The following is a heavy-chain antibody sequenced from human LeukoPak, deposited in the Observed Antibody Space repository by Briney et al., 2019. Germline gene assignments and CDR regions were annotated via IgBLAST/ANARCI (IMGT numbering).Heavy chain of an antibody. J-gene: IGHJ4*02. Sequence: GGSLRLSCAASGFTFSSYSMNWVRQAPGKGLEWVSYISSSSSTIYYADSVKGRFTISRDNAKNSLYLQMNSLRAEDTAVYYCARQPDCSGGSCYPDYWGQGTLVTVSS. CDR2: ISSSSSTI. V-gene: IGHV3-48*04. CDR3: ARQPDCSGGSCYPDY. CDR1: GFTFSSYS. D-gene: IGHD2-15*01.